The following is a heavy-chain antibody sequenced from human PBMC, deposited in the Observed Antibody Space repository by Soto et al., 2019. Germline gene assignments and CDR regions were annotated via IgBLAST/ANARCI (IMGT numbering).Heavy chain of an antibody. D-gene: IGHD5-12*01. CDR3: ARDGRRVEMATINWFDP. CDR2: INPNSGGT. CDR1: GYTFTGYY. Sequence: VASVKVSCKASGYTFTGYYMHWVRQAPGQGLEWMGWINPNSGGTNYAQEFQGRVTMTRDTSISTAYMELSRLRSDDTAVYYCARDGRRVEMATINWFDPWGQGALVTVSS. V-gene: IGHV1-2*02. J-gene: IGHJ5*02.